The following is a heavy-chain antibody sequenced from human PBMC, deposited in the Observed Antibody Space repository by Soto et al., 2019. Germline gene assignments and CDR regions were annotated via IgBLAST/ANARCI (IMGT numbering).Heavy chain of an antibody. V-gene: IGHV4-31*09. CDR1: GDSINRCGYY. D-gene: IGHD3-10*01. J-gene: IGHJ4*02. CDR3: AAHAGNTYGPLDY. Sequence: PSETLSLTCTVSGDSINRCGYYGTWIRQNPGKGLEWIGYTYNSVSTNYNPSLKSRAATSVDKSNNQFSLRLSSVIAADTAVYYCAAHAGNTYGPLDYWGQSALVTVSS. CDR2: TYNSVST.